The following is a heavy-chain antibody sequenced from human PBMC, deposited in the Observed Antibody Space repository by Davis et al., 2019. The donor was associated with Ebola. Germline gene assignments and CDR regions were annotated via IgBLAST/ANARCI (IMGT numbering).Heavy chain of an antibody. D-gene: IGHD3-10*01. CDR3: ARSITMVRDGWCGP. Sequence: ASVKAPCKASGYTFTSYGISWVRQAPGQGLDWMGWISAYNGNTTYAQKIQGRVTMTTDTSTSTAYMELRSLRSDDTAVYYCARSITMVRDGWCGPRGQGTLVTVSS. CDR2: ISAYNGNT. CDR1: GYTFTSYG. J-gene: IGHJ5*02. V-gene: IGHV1-18*04.